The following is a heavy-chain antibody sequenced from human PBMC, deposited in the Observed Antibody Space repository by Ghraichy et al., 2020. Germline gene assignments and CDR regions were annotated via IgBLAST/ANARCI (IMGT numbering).Heavy chain of an antibody. CDR1: GYTFTSYG. CDR2: ISAYNGNT. CDR3: ARDYVAGYGFLLAFDI. J-gene: IGHJ3*02. D-gene: IGHD5-18*01. Sequence: ASVKVSCKASGYTFTSYGISWVRQAPGQGLEWMGWISAYNGNTNYAQKLQGRVTMTTDTSTSTAYMELRSLRSDDTAVYYCARDYVAGYGFLLAFDIWGQGTMVTVSS. V-gene: IGHV1-18*01.